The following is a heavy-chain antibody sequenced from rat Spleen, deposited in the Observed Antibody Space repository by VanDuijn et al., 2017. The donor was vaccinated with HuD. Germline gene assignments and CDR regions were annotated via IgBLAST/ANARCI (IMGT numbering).Heavy chain of an antibody. Sequence: EAQLVESGGGLVQPGRSLKLSCAASGFTFRDYNMAWVRQAPKKGLEWVATITNTGDSTYYPDSVKGRYTISRDNAENTAYLQMNSLWSEDTATYYCARYRDSYGHVGIFDYWGQGVMVTVSS. V-gene: IGHV5-7*01. CDR3: ARYRDSYGHVGIFDY. D-gene: IGHD1-12*01. CDR2: ITNTGDST. CDR1: GFTFRDYN. J-gene: IGHJ2*01.